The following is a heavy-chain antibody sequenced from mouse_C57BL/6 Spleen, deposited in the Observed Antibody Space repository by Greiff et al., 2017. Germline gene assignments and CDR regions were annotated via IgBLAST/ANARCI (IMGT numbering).Heavy chain of an antibody. J-gene: IGHJ3*01. V-gene: IGHV14-2*01. D-gene: IGHD2-3*01. CDR1: GFNITDYY. CDR3: ARGDDGYPWFAY. CDR2: IDPEDGET. Sequence: EVQLQQSGAELVKPGASVKLSCTASGFNITDYYMHWVKQRTEQGLELIGRIDPEDGETKYAPKFQGKATITADTSSNTAYLQLSRRTSEDTAVYYCARGDDGYPWFAYWGQGTLVTVSA.